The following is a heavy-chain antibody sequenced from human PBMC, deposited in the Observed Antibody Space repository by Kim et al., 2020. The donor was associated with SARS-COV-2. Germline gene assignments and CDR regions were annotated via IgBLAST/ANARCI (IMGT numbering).Heavy chain of an antibody. D-gene: IGHD1-26*01. Sequence: LQSRVTISVDTSKNQFSLKLSSVTAADTAVYYCARGDRWELLSATYYFDYWGQGTLVTVSS. V-gene: IGHV4-31*02. CDR3: ARGDRWELLSATYYFDY. J-gene: IGHJ4*02.